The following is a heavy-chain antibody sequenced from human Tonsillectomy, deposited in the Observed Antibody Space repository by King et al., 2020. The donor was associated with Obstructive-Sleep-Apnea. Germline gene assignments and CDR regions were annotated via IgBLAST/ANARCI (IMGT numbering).Heavy chain of an antibody. J-gene: IGHJ4*02. CDR2: IYYSGST. CDR3: ARDPYSYFDY. CDR1: DGSISSSNYY. V-gene: IGHV4-39*07. D-gene: IGHD1-26*01. Sequence: QLQESGPGLVKPSETLSLTCTVSDGSISSSNYYWGWIRQPPGKGLEWIGSIYYSGSTYYNPSLKSRGTISVDTSKNQFSLKLSSVTAADTAVYYCARDPYSYFDYWGQGTLVTVSS.